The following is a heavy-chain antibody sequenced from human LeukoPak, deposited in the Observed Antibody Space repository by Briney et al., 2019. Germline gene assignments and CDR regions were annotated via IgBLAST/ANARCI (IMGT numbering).Heavy chain of an antibody. J-gene: IGHJ5*02. D-gene: IGHD2-2*01. Sequence: ASVKVSCKASGGTVSSYTISWLRQAPGQRLESMGRIIPILGIANYAQKFQGRVTITADKSTSTAYMELSSLRSEDTAVYYCAGCYCSSTSCYNWFDPWGQGTLVSVSS. CDR1: GGTVSSYT. CDR2: IIPILGIA. CDR3: AGCYCSSTSCYNWFDP. V-gene: IGHV1-69*02.